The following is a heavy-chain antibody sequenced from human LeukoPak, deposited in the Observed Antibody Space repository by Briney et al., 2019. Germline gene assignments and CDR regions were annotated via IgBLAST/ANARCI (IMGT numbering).Heavy chain of an antibody. V-gene: IGHV3-21*01. CDR2: ISSTSSYI. J-gene: IGHJ4*02. Sequence: PGGSLRLSCAASGFTFSTYTMNWVRQTPGKGLEWVSSISSTSSYIYYADSVKGRFTVSRDNTENSLYLKMNSPRAEDTAVYYCARVEDPLGYCSGGSCSHGYWGQGALVTVSS. D-gene: IGHD2-15*01. CDR1: GFTFSTYT. CDR3: ARVEDPLGYCSGGSCSHGY.